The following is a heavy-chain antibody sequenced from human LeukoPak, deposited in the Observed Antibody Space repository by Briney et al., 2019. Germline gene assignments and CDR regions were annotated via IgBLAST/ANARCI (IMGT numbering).Heavy chain of an antibody. Sequence: GGSLRLSCAASGFTFSSYSMNWVRQAPGKGLEWVSYISSSGTNVYYADSVKGRFTVSRDNAKNSLYLQMNSLRAEDTAVYYCARSSTTYFYDTSSHYWGQGTLVTVSS. D-gene: IGHD3-22*01. CDR1: GFTFSSYS. CDR3: ARSSTTYFYDTSSHY. CDR2: ISSSGTNV. J-gene: IGHJ4*02. V-gene: IGHV3-48*04.